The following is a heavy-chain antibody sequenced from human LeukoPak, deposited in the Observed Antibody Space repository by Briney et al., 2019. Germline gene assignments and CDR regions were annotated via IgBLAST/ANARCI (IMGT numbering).Heavy chain of an antibody. CDR1: GGSISSYY. D-gene: IGHD3-10*01. V-gene: IGHV4-39*07. CDR3: TRSKMSGSYVDY. Sequence: SETLSLTWTVSGGSISSYYWGWIRQPTGKGLEWIGSIYYSGSTYYNPSLKSRVTISVDTSKNQFSLKLSSVTAADTAVYYCTRSKMSGSYVDYWGQRTLVTVSS. J-gene: IGHJ4*02. CDR2: IYYSGST.